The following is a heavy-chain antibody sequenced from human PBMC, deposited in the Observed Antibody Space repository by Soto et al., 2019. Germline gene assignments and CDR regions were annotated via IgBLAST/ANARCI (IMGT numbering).Heavy chain of an antibody. V-gene: IGHV3-23*01. CDR2: SIGPSGNT. CDR3: TKLINTSHYDVMAL. J-gene: IGHJ6*02. Sequence: EVQLLESGEDLVQPGGSLRLVCAASGFTFSNSGMNWVRQAPGQGLEWVSSIGPSGNTYYSDAVKGRFTISRDISKNTRFLQIDSVRADDTAKIYGTKLINTSHYDVMALWGQSTTVTVTS. CDR1: GFTFSNSG.